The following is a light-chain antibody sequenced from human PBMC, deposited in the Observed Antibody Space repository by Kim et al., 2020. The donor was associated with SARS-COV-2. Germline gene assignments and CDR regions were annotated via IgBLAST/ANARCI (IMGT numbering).Light chain of an antibody. CDR1: SLRSYY. V-gene: IGLV3-19*01. J-gene: IGLJ2*01. Sequence: SSELTQYPAVSVALGQTVRITCQGDSLRSYYATWYQQKPGQAPKVVIYGKDDRPSGVPDRFSGSSSGNTAYLTITGTQAGDEADYYCNSRDSNDYVVFGGGTKVTVL. CDR2: GKD. CDR3: NSRDSNDYVV.